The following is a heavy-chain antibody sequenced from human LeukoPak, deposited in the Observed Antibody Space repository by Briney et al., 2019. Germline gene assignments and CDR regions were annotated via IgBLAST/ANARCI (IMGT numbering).Heavy chain of an antibody. J-gene: IGHJ3*02. CDR3: AAPYGSGSYSAFDI. CDR1: GGSISSSSW. CDR2: VYHSGSP. V-gene: IGHV4-4*02. D-gene: IGHD3-10*01. Sequence: SETLSLTCAVSGGSISSSSWWSWVRQPPGKGLEWIGEVYHSGSPNYNPSFRGRVTILVDKSKNQFSLKLSSVTAADTAVYYCAAPYGSGSYSAFDIWGQGTMVTVSS.